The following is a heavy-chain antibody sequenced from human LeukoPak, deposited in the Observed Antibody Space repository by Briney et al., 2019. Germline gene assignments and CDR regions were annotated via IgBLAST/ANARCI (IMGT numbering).Heavy chain of an antibody. CDR2: ISYDGSNK. D-gene: IGHD3-22*01. Sequence: GSLRLSCAASGFTFSSYAMHWVRQAPGKGLEWVAVISYDGSNKYYADSVKGRFTISRDNSKNTLYLQMNSLRAEDTAVYYCAGGRYDSSGYYYDYWGQGTLVTVSS. V-gene: IGHV3-30-3*01. CDR1: GFTFSSYA. CDR3: AGGRYDSSGYYYDY. J-gene: IGHJ4*02.